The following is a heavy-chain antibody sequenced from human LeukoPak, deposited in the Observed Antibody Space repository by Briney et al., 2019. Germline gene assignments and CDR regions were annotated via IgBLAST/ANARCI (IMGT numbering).Heavy chain of an antibody. J-gene: IGHJ4*02. CDR3: AAGYCTTAVCYKGFDY. Sequence: GGSLRLSCSASGFTFSSYGMHWVRQAPGKGLEWVAFIRYDGTNTYYADSVKGRFTTSRDNSKNTLYLQMNSLRAEDTAVYYCAAGYCTTAVCYKGFDYWGQGTLVTVSS. V-gene: IGHV3-30*02. D-gene: IGHD2-8*01. CDR1: GFTFSSYG. CDR2: IRYDGTNT.